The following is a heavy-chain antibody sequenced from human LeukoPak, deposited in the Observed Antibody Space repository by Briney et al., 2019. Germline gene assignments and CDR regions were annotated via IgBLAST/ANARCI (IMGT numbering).Heavy chain of an antibody. V-gene: IGHV1-46*01. Sequence: RASVKVSCKASGYTFTSYYMHWVRQAPGQGLEWMGIINPSGGSTSYAQKFQGRVTMTRDTSTSTVYMELSSLRSEDTAVYCCARAPRITIFGVPYDYWGQGTLVTVSS. J-gene: IGHJ4*02. D-gene: IGHD3-3*01. CDR1: GYTFTSYY. CDR2: INPSGGST. CDR3: ARAPRITIFGVPYDY.